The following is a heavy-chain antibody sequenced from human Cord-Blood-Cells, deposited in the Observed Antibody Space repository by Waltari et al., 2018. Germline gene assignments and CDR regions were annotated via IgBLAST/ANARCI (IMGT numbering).Heavy chain of an antibody. CDR2: IIPIFGTA. CDR3: ARLFPQNWGPDAFDI. Sequence: QVQLVQSGAEVKKPGSSVKVSCKASGGPFSSYAIRWVRQAPGQGLEWMGGIIPIFGTANYAQKFQGRVTITADESTSTAYMELSSLRSEDTAVYYCARLFPQNWGPDAFDIWGQGTMVTVSS. J-gene: IGHJ3*02. CDR1: GGPFSSYA. V-gene: IGHV1-69*01. D-gene: IGHD7-27*01.